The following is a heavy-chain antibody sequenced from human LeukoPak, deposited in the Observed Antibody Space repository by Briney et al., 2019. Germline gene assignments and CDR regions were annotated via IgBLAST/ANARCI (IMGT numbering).Heavy chain of an antibody. Sequence: GGSLRLSCAVSGFTFSSYSMNWVRQAPGKGLEWVSYISSSSSTIYYADSVKGRFTISRDNAKNSLYLQMRSLRAEDTAVYYCARGDIVVVPAAIPFDYWGQGTLVTVSS. J-gene: IGHJ4*02. CDR2: ISSSSSTI. D-gene: IGHD2-2*01. V-gene: IGHV3-48*01. CDR1: GFTFSSYS. CDR3: ARGDIVVVPAAIPFDY.